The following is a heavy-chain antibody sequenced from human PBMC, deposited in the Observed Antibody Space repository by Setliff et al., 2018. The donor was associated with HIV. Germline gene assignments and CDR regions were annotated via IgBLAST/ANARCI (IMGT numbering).Heavy chain of an antibody. Sequence: GGSLRLSCAPSGFTFGSYAMSWVRQAPGKGLEWVSVISGSGDSTFYADSLKGRFTISRDNSKNTLYLQMNSLRAEDTAVYYCAKVGLQFLEWLLSTPINYYYYYMDVWGKGTTVTVSS. D-gene: IGHD3-3*01. CDR2: ISGSGDST. CDR1: GFTFGSYA. CDR3: AKVGLQFLEWLLSTPINYYYYYMDV. V-gene: IGHV3-23*01. J-gene: IGHJ6*03.